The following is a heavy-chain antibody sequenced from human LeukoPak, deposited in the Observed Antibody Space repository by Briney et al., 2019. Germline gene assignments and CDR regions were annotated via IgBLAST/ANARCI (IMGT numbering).Heavy chain of an antibody. V-gene: IGHV1-69*13. CDR1: GGTFSSYA. D-gene: IGHD6-19*01. J-gene: IGHJ4*02. CDR2: IIPIFGTA. CDR3: AREDIPDNSGWARPGYFDY. Sequence: SVKVSCKASGGTFSSYAISWVRQAPGQRLEWMGGIIPIFGTANYAQKFQGRVTITADESTSTAYMELSSLRSEDTAVYYCAREDIPDNSGWARPGYFDYWGQGTLVTVSS.